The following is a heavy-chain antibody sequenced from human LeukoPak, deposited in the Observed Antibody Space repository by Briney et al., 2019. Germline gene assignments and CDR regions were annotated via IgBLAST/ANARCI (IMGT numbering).Heavy chain of an antibody. D-gene: IGHD6-19*01. V-gene: IGHV4-59*08. CDR3: ARQNRQGIAVAGSPLFDY. CDR1: GGSISSYY. Sequence: SETLSLTCTVSGGSISSYYWSWIRQPPGKGLEWIGYIYYSGSTNYNPSLKGRVTISVDTSKNQFSLKLSSVTAADTAVYYCARQNRQGIAVAGSPLFDYWGQGTLVTVSS. CDR2: IYYSGST. J-gene: IGHJ4*02.